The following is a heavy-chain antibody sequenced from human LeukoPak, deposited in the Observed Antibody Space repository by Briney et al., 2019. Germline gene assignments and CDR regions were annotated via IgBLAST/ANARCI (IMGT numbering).Heavy chain of an antibody. J-gene: IGHJ4*02. CDR1: GGTFSSYA. CDR3: ARGWGNYYGSGSYFDY. CDR2: IIPIIGTA. V-gene: IGHV1-69*13. Sequence: SVKVSCKASGGTFSSYAISWVRQAPGQGLEWMGGIIPIIGTANYAQKFQGRVTITADESTSTAYMELSSLRSEDTAVYYCARGWGNYYGSGSYFDYWGQGTLVTVSS. D-gene: IGHD3-10*01.